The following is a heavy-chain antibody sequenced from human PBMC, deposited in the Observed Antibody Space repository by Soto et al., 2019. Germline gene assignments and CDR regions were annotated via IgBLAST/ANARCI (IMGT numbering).Heavy chain of an antibody. CDR1: GGSISSSSYY. J-gene: IGHJ3*02. D-gene: IGHD2-2*01. CDR2: IYYSGST. V-gene: IGHV4-39*01. CDR3: ATGRHCSSTSCYFVNDAFDI. Sequence: SETLSLTCTVSGGSISSSSYYGGWIRQPPGKGLEWSGSIYYSGSTYYNPSLKSRVTISVDTSKNQFSLKLSSVTAADTAVYYCATGRHCSSTSCYFVNDAFDIWGQGTMVTVSS.